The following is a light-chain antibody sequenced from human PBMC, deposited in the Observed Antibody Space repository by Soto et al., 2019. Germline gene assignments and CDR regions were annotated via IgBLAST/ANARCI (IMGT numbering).Light chain of an antibody. V-gene: IGKV1-6*01. CDR1: QGIKND. J-gene: IGKJ2*01. CDR3: LQDYNYPYT. CDR2: AAS. Sequence: AIQMTQSPSSLSASVRDRVTITCRASQGIKNDVAWYQQKPGKAPKLLIYAASSLQSGVPPRFSGSGSGTDFTLTISSLQPEDFATYYCLQDYNYPYTFGQGTKLEIK.